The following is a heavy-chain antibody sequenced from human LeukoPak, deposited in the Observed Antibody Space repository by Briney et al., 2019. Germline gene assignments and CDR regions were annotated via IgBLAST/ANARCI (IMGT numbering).Heavy chain of an antibody. CDR3: ASIQLWLKDYFDY. Sequence: ASVKVSCKASGYTFIGYYMHWVRQAPGQGLEWMGWISADNGNTYYAQKFQARVTMTTDTSTTTAYMELRSLRSDDTAVYYCASIQLWLKDYFDYWGQGTLVTVSS. J-gene: IGHJ4*02. CDR1: GYTFIGYY. CDR2: ISADNGNT. D-gene: IGHD5-18*01. V-gene: IGHV1-18*04.